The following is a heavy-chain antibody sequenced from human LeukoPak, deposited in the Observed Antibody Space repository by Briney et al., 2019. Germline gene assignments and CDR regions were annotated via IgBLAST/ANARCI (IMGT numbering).Heavy chain of an antibody. V-gene: IGHV3-23*01. J-gene: IGHJ4*02. CDR2: TSSSDPGT. Sequence: GGSLRLSCAASGFPLSSYAMSWVRQGPGKGLEWVAATSSSDPGTYYADSVKGRFTISRDNAKNSLYLQMNSLRAEDTAVYYCARDPQDSSSWYFDYWGQGTLVTVSS. D-gene: IGHD6-13*01. CDR3: ARDPQDSSSWYFDY. CDR1: GFPLSSYA.